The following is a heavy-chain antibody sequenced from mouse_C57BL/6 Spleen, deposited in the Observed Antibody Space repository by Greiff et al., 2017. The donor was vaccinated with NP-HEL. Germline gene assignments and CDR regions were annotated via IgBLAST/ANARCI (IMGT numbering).Heavy chain of an antibody. Sequence: EVQLQQSGPELVKPGASVKMSCKASGYTFTDYNMHWVKQSHGKSLEWIGYINPNNGGTSYNQKFKGKATLTVNKSSSTAYMELRSLTSEDSAVEYWASSKKEVFDYWGQGTTLTVSS. CDR3: ASSKKEVFDY. V-gene: IGHV1-22*01. CDR1: GYTFTDYN. J-gene: IGHJ2*01. CDR2: INPNNGGT. D-gene: IGHD2-5*01.